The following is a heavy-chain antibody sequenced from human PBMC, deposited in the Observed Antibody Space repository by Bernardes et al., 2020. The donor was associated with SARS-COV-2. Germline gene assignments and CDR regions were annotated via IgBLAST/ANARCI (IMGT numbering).Heavy chain of an antibody. CDR2: ISAPGGGA. D-gene: IGHD3-10*01. J-gene: IGHJ5*02. Sequence: GGSLRLSCAASGFTFGAYTMHWVRQSPGKGLEWVSIISAPGGGAYYGDSVKGRFTISRDNSKNTLYLQMNSLRVEDTAIYYCAKAYGSGVYNWFDPWGLGTLVTVSS. CDR3: AKAYGSGVYNWFDP. CDR1: GFTFGAYT. V-gene: IGHV3-23*01.